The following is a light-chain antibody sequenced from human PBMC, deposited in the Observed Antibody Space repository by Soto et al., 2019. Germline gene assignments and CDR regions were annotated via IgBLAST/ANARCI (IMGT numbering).Light chain of an antibody. Sequence: EIVLTQSPGTLSLSPGERATLSCRASQSVGNKLAWYQQRPGQAPRLLIYGASNGATGIPDRFSGSGSGTAFTLTISRLEPEDFALYYCQQYGNSLFTFGPGTKVDIK. V-gene: IGKV3-20*01. CDR2: GAS. CDR1: QSVGNK. J-gene: IGKJ3*01. CDR3: QQYGNSLFT.